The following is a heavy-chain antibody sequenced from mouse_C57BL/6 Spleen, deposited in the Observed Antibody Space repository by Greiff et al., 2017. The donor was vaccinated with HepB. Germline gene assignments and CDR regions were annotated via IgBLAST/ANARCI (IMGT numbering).Heavy chain of an antibody. Sequence: EVQLQQSGPELVKPGASVKISCKASGYTFTDYYMNWVKQSHGKSLEWIGDINPNNGGTSYNQKFKGKATLTVDKSSSTAYMELRSLTSEDSAVYYCARGTISFAYWGQGTLVTVSA. CDR1: GYTFTDYY. J-gene: IGHJ3*01. CDR2: INPNNGGT. D-gene: IGHD1-1*02. V-gene: IGHV1-26*01. CDR3: ARGTISFAY.